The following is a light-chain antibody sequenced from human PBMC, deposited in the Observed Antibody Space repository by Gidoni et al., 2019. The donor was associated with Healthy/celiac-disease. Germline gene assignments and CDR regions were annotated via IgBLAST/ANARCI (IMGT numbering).Light chain of an antibody. CDR1: PSVSSY. CDR2: DAS. J-gene: IGKJ5*01. CDR3: QQRSNWXGXT. Sequence: EIVLTQSPDTLSLSPAERATLSCRASPSVSSYLAWYQQKTGQAPRLLIYDASNRATGIPARFSGSGSXTDFTLTISSLEPEDFAVYYCQQRSNWXGXTFGQGTRLEIK. V-gene: IGKV3-11*01.